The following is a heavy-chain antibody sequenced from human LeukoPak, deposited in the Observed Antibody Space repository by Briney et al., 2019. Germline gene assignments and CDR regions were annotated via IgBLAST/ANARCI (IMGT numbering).Heavy chain of an antibody. CDR2: INNDGSGT. J-gene: IGHJ3*01. V-gene: IGHV3-74*01. D-gene: IGHD3-16*01. Sequence: GGSLRLSCAASGFTFSNYWMYWVRQTPGKGLVYVSRINNDGSGTTYADSVKDGFTISRDNAKNTVYLQMNSLRAEDTAVYFCARGGNYHAFDLWGQGTMLTVSS. CDR1: GFTFSNYW. CDR3: ARGGNYHAFDL.